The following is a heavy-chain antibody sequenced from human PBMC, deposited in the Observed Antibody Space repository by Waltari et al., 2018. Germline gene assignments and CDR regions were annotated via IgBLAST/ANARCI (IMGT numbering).Heavy chain of an antibody. CDR1: GFSFMGFA. CDR2: ISGSGATP. V-gene: IGHV3-23*01. Sequence: EVQLLESAGGLVQPGEALRLSCAASGFSFMGFAMTWVRQAPGGGRELVASISGSGATPFYADAVNGRFTIVRDNSRDTVYLQMNSLRVDDSAVYYCAKGSRGYTNYFFDSWGQGTLVSVSS. J-gene: IGHJ4*02. D-gene: IGHD3-16*02. CDR3: AKGSRGYTNYFFDS.